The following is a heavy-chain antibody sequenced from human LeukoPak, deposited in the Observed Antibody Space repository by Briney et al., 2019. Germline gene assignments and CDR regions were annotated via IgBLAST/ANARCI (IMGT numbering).Heavy chain of an antibody. CDR3: AKGTQWLVNY. Sequence: GGSLRLSCAASGFTFSSYGMHWVRQAPGKGLEWVEFIRYDGSNKYYADSVKGRFTISRDNSKNTLYLQMNSLRAEDTAVYYCAKGTQWLVNYWAQGTLVTVSS. D-gene: IGHD6-19*01. CDR2: IRYDGSNK. J-gene: IGHJ4*02. CDR1: GFTFSSYG. V-gene: IGHV3-30*02.